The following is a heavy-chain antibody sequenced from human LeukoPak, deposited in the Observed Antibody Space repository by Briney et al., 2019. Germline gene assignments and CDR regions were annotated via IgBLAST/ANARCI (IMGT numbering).Heavy chain of an antibody. D-gene: IGHD3-22*01. CDR1: GFTFSSYE. V-gene: IGHV3-48*03. CDR3: ARDNYDSSGYYFD. Sequence: GGSLRLSCAASGFTFSSYEMNWVRQAPGKGLGWVSYISSSGSTTHYADSVKGQFTISRDNAKKSLYLQMNSLRAEDTAVYYCARDNYDSSGYYFDWGQGTLVTVSS. CDR2: ISSSGSTT. J-gene: IGHJ4*02.